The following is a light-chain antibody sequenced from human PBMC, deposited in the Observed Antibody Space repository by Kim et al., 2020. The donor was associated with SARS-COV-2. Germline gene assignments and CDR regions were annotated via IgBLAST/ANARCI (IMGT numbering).Light chain of an antibody. CDR1: QSVSSSY. V-gene: IGKV3-20*01. Sequence: FPGEGSTLSCRASQSVSSSYLAWYQQKSGQAPRLVIYGTSTRATGIPDRFSGSGSGTDFTLTISRLEPEDFAVYYCQQYGTSPRTFGGGTKVDIK. J-gene: IGKJ4*01. CDR2: GTS. CDR3: QQYGTSPRT.